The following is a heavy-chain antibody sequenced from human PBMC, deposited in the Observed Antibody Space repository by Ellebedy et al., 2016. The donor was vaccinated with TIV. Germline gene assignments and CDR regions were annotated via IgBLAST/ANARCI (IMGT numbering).Heavy chain of an antibody. J-gene: IGHJ3*02. CDR2: IYYTGST. CDR1: GDFVTSGAYY. CDR3: ARGLGYCSNNSCLDSFDI. D-gene: IGHD2-2*01. V-gene: IGHV4-61*08. Sequence: SETLSLTCTVSGDFVTSGAYYWTWIRQSPGKGLEWIGYIYYTGSTNYNPSLKSRVTMSLDTSKNQFSLNLRSVTAADTAVYYCARGLGYCSNNSCLDSFDIWGQGTMVTVSS.